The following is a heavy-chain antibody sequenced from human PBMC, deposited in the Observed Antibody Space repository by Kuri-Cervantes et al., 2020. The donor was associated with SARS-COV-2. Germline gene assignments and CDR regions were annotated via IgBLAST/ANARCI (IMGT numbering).Heavy chain of an antibody. CDR2: IYTSGST. CDR1: GGSISSYY. J-gene: IGHJ6*03. V-gene: IGHV4-4*07. CDR3: ARGASYYYYYMDV. Sequence: GSLRLSCTVSGGSISSYYWSWIRQPAGKGLEWIGRIYTSGSTNYNPSLKSRVTMSVDTSKNQFSLKLSSVTVADTAVYYCARGASYYYYYMDVWGKGTTVTVSS.